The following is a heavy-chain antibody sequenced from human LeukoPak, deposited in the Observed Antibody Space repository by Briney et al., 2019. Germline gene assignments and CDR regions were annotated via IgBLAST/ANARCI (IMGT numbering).Heavy chain of an antibody. D-gene: IGHD2-2*01. CDR3: ARDRYCSSTSCYGGYYYYYYMDV. CDR2: ISAYNGNT. V-gene: IGHV1-18*01. J-gene: IGHJ6*03. Sequence: ASVKVSCKTSGYTFTSYGISWVRQAPGQGLEWMGWISAYNGNTNYAQKLQGRVTMTTDTSTSTAYMELRSLRSDDTAVYYCARDRYCSSTSCYGGYYYYYYMDVWGKGTTVTVSS. CDR1: GYTFTSYG.